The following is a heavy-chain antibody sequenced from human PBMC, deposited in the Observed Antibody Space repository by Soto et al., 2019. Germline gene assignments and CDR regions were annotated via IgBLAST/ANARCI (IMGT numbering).Heavy chain of an antibody. J-gene: IGHJ6*02. Sequence: QVQLVESGGGVVQPGGSLRLSCAASGFTFSSYGMHWVRQAPGKGLEWVAVIWYDGSNKYYADSVKGRFTISRDNSKNTLYLQMNSLRAEDTAVYYCARDGIAARGDYYYGMDVWGQGTTVTVSS. CDR2: IWYDGSNK. D-gene: IGHD6-6*01. CDR3: ARDGIAARGDYYYGMDV. CDR1: GFTFSSYG. V-gene: IGHV3-33*01.